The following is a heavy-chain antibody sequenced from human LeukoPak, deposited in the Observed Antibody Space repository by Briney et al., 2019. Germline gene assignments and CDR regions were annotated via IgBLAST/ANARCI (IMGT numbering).Heavy chain of an antibody. D-gene: IGHD2-2*01. Sequence: SETLSLTCTVSGGCISSSSYYWGWIRQPPGKGLEWIGSIYYSGSTYYNPSLKSRVTISVDTSKNQFSLKLSSVTAADTAVYYCARELVVVPAAILDDWFDPWGQGTLVTVSS. J-gene: IGHJ5*02. V-gene: IGHV4-39*07. CDR1: GGCISSSSYY. CDR2: IYYSGST. CDR3: ARELVVVPAAILDDWFDP.